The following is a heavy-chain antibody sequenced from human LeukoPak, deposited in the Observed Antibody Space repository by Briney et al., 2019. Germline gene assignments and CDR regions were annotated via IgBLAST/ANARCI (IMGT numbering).Heavy chain of an antibody. CDR1: GFSISGYW. J-gene: IGHJ5*02. CDR3: ARSDWFDP. V-gene: IGHV3-74*01. Sequence: PGGSLRLSCAASGFSISGYWMHWARQAPGKGLVWVSRIKSDGSTTSYADSVKGRFTISRDNAKNTLYLQMNSLRAEDTAVYYCARSDWFDPWGQGTLVTVSS. CDR2: IKSDGSTT.